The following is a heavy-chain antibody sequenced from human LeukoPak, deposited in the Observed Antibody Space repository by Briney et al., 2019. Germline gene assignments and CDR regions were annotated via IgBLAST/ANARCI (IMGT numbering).Heavy chain of an antibody. CDR1: GGSIRSYY. V-gene: IGHV4-59*12. CDR3: ARGLSLFGGTSSGYTYYFDY. D-gene: IGHD3-22*01. J-gene: IGHJ4*02. Sequence: SETLSLTCTVSGGSIRSYYWSWIRQSPGKGLEWIGYIYYSGSTNYNPSLKSRVTISVDTSKNQFSLKLSSVTAADTAVYYCARGLSLFGGTSSGYTYYFDYWGQGTLVTVSS. CDR2: IYYSGST.